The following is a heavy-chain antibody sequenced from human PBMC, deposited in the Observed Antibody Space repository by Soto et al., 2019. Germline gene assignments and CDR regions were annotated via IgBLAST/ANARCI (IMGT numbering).Heavy chain of an antibody. CDR2: IYYSGST. CDR1: GGSISSYY. D-gene: IGHD3-10*01. Sequence: SETLSLTCTVSGGSISSYYWSWIRQPPGNGLEWIGYIYYSGSTNYNPSLKSRVTISVDTSKNQFSLKLSSVTAADTAVYYCARDPSYYYGSGRYGMDVWGQGTTVTVSS. CDR3: ARDPSYYYGSGRYGMDV. V-gene: IGHV4-59*01. J-gene: IGHJ6*02.